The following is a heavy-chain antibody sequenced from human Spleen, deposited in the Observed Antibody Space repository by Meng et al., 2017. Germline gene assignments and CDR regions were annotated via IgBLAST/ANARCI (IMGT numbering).Heavy chain of an antibody. CDR2: MNPTSGNT. CDR1: GYTFTSSD. J-gene: IGHJ4*02. D-gene: IGHD6-13*01. V-gene: IGHV1-8*01. CDR3: ARMYGSSWSATFDY. Sequence: VQRVQAGAEVKKPGASVKVSCKASGYTFTSSDISWVRQAPGQGPEFMGWMNPTSGNTGYAQKFQDRVTMTRDTSISTAHMELSSLRSEDTAVYYCARMYGSSWSATFDYWGQGTLVTSPQ.